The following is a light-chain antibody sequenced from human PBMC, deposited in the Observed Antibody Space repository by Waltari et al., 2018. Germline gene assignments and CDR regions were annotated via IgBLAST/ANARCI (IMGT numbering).Light chain of an antibody. CDR2: GNY. J-gene: IGLJ2*01. Sequence: QSVLTQPPSASGTPGKRVTISCSGSSSNIGSNSVNWYQQLPGTAPKLLVYGNYQRPSGVPDRVSGSKSGTSASLAISGLQSQDEADYYCAAWDDSLNGVVFGGGTKLTV. CDR3: AAWDDSLNGVV. CDR1: SSNIGSNS. V-gene: IGLV1-44*01.